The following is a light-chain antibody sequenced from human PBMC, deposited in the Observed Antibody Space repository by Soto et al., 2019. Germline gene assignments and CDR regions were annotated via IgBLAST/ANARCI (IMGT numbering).Light chain of an antibody. CDR3: CSYAGSSYV. CDR2: EVS. J-gene: IGLJ1*01. CDR1: SSDVGSYNL. V-gene: IGLV2-23*02. Sequence: SALTQPASVSGSPGQSITISCTGTSSDVGSYNLVSWYQQHPGKAPKLMIYEVSKRPSGVSNRFSGSKSGNTASLTISGLQAEDEADYYCCSYAGSSYVFGTGTKLTVL.